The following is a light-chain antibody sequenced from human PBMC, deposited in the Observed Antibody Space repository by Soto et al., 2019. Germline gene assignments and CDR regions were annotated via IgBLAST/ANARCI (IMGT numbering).Light chain of an antibody. J-gene: IGKJ1*01. CDR2: DAS. V-gene: IGKV3-20*01. CDR1: QSVSNY. Sequence: EIVLTQSPATLSLSPGGRATLSSRASQSVSNYLAWYQQRPGQAPRLLIYDASNRATGIPDRFSGSGSGTDFTLTISRLEPEDFAVYYCQQYGSSGTFGQGTKVDIK. CDR3: QQYGSSGT.